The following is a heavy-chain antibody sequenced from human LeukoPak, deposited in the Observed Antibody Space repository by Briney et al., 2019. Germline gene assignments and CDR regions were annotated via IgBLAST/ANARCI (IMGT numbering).Heavy chain of an antibody. J-gene: IGHJ4*02. Sequence: PGGSLRLSCAASGFTVSSNYMSWVRQDPGKGLEWVSVIYSGGSTYYADSVKGRFTISRDNSKNTLYLQMNSLRAEDTAVYYCAKDPLQYGSGSYYFDYWGQGTLVTVSS. CDR1: GFTVSSNY. CDR2: IYSGGST. D-gene: IGHD3-10*01. V-gene: IGHV3-66*02. CDR3: AKDPLQYGSGSYYFDY.